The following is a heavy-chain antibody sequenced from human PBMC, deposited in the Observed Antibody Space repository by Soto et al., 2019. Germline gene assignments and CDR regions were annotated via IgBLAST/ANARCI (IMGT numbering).Heavy chain of an antibody. CDR3: ARGRGYVYGSNFYGLDV. V-gene: IGHV4-34*01. D-gene: IGHD6-25*01. CDR1: RGSFSGFY. Sequence: SETLSLTCGVYRGSFSGFYWSWVRQTPGGGLEWIGEINHSGTTNYNPSFQNRVTISVDKSTNNFSLKMTSVTAADAAVYYCARGRGYVYGSNFYGLDVWGQGTTVTV. CDR2: INHSGTT. J-gene: IGHJ6*02.